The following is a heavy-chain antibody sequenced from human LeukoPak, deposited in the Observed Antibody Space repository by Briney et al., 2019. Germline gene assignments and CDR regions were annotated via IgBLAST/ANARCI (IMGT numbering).Heavy chain of an antibody. CDR3: ARAGQQRAASYYYYYMDV. D-gene: IGHD6-13*01. CDR2: IYTSGST. J-gene: IGHJ6*03. CDR1: GGSISSGSYY. V-gene: IGHV4-61*02. Sequence: SETLSLTCTVSGGSISSGSYYWSWIRQPAGKGLEWIGRIYTSGSTNYNPSLKSRVTISVDTSKNQFSLKLSSVTAADTAVYYCARAGQQRAASYYYYYMDVWGKGTTVTISS.